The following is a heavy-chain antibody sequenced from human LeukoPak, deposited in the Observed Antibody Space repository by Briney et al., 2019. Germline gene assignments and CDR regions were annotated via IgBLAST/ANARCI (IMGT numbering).Heavy chain of an antibody. J-gene: IGHJ5*02. CDR3: ARGSSNWFDP. Sequence: PSETLSLTCAVYGGSFSGYYWSWIRQPPGKGLEWIGEINHSGSTNYNPSLKSRVTISVDTSKNQFSLKLSSVTAADTAVYYCARGSSNWFDPWGQGNLVTVSS. CDR2: INHSGST. CDR1: GGSFSGYY. V-gene: IGHV4-34*01.